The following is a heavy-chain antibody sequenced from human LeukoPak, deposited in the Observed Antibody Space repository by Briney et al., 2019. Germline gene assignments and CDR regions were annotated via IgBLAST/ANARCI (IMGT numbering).Heavy chain of an antibody. J-gene: IGHJ4*02. CDR2: INPNSGGT. V-gene: IGHV1-2*06. Sequence: ASVTVSCTASGYTFTGYYMHWVRQAPGQGLEWMGRINPNSGGTNYAQKFQGRVTITADESTSTAYMELSSLRSEDTAVYYCARADSSGYYYPTDYWGQGTLVTVSS. D-gene: IGHD3-22*01. CDR3: ARADSSGYYYPTDY. CDR1: GYTFTGYY.